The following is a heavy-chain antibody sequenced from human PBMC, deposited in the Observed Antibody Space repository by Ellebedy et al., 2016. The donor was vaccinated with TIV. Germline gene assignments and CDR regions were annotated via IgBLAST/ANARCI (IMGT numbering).Heavy chain of an antibody. V-gene: IGHV3-30*02. CDR3: AKKKDYDGNSLDY. D-gene: IGHD4-23*01. CDR2: TRYDESRR. J-gene: IGHJ4*02. CDR1: GFTFSNFG. Sequence: PGGSLRLSCAASGFTFSNFGMHWVRQAPGKGLEWVAFTRYDESRRYYVESVKGRFTISRDNSKNTLYLQMNSLRVEDTAVYYCAKKKDYDGNSLDYWGQGTLVTVSS.